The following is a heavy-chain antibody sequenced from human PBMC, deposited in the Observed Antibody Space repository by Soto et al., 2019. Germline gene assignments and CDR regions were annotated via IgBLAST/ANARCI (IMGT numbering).Heavy chain of an antibody. V-gene: IGHV3-48*02. D-gene: IGHD2-2*01. CDR1: GFTFSSYA. Sequence: GGSLRLSCAASGFTFSSYAMSWVRQAPGKGLEWVSYISSSSSTIYYADSVKGRFTISRDNAKNSLYLQMNSLRDEDTAVYYCARDLVVPATTRYYYYYGMDVWGQGTTVTVSS. CDR2: ISSSSSTI. J-gene: IGHJ6*02. CDR3: ARDLVVPATTRYYYYYGMDV.